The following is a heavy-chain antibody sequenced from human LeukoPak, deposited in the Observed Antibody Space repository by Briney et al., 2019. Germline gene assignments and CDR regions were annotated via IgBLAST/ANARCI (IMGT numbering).Heavy chain of an antibody. CDR3: ARGVTMVRGVIITSDFDY. D-gene: IGHD3-10*01. V-gene: IGHV1-8*02. CDR2: MNPNSGNT. CDR1: GGTFSSYA. Sequence: ASVRVSCKASGGTFSSYAINWVRQAPGQGLEWMGWMNPNSGNTGYAQKFQGRVTMTRNTSISTAYMELSSLRSEDTAVYYCARGVTMVRGVIITSDFDYWGQGTLVTVSS. J-gene: IGHJ4*02.